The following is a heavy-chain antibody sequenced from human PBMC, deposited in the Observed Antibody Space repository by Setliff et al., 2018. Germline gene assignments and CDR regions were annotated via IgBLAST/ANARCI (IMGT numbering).Heavy chain of an antibody. CDR3: AKDYDYVWGSYPKD. J-gene: IGHJ4*02. V-gene: IGHV3-30*02. D-gene: IGHD3-16*02. CDR1: GFNFSSYA. Sequence: GGSLRLSCAASGFNFSSYAMHWVRQAPGKGLEWVAFIPYDGSNKYYADSVKGRFTISRDNSKNTLYLQMNSLRAEDTAVYYCAKDYDYVWGSYPKDWGQGTRVTV. CDR2: IPYDGSNK.